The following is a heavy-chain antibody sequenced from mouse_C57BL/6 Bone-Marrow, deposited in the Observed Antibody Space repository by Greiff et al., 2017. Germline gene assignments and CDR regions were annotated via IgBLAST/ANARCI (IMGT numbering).Heavy chain of an antibody. CDR1: GFYNKDDD. D-gene: IGHD2-4*01. V-gene: IGHV14-4*01. CDR2: IDPENGDT. J-gene: IGHJ2*01. CDR3: TTDYY. Sequence: EGQLQPSGAGLVGPGASVKLSCTASGFYNKDDDMPWGEQRPEKGLGGVGWIDPENGDTEYASKFQGKATITADTSSNTAYLQLSSLTSEDTAVYYCTTDYYGGQGTTLTVSS.